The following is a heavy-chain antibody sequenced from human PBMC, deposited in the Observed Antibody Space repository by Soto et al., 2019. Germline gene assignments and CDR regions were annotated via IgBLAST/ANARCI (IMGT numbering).Heavy chain of an antibody. CDR2: IYYSGST. CDR3: ASKPYCSGGSCYPRSYFDY. D-gene: IGHD2-15*01. CDR1: GGSISSSSYY. Sequence: SETLSLTCTVSGGSISSSSYYWGWIRQPPGKWLEWIGSIYYSGSTYYNPSLKSRVTISVDTSKNQFSLKLSSVTAADTAVYYCASKPYCSGGSCYPRSYFDYWGQGTLVTVYS. J-gene: IGHJ4*02. V-gene: IGHV4-39*01.